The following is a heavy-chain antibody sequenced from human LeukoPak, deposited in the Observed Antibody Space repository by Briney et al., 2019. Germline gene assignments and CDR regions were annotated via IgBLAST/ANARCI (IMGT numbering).Heavy chain of an antibody. CDR2: IYPGDSDT. D-gene: IGHD5-18*01. V-gene: IGHV5-51*01. Sequence: GESLKISCKGSGYIFTIYWIAWVRQMPGKGPEWMGIIYPGDSDTRYSPSFQGQVTISADKSNSTAYLQWSSLKASDTAIYYCARGHSYGLRYYFDYWGQGTLVTVSS. CDR1: GYIFTIYW. CDR3: ARGHSYGLRYYFDY. J-gene: IGHJ4*02.